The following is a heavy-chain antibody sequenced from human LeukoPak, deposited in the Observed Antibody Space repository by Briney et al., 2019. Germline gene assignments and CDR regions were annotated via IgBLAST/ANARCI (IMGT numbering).Heavy chain of an antibody. J-gene: IGHJ2*01. V-gene: IGHV4-59*01. D-gene: IGHD3-16*01. CDR1: GGSFSY. CDR2: IYDHGRT. Sequence: PSETLSLTCIVSGGSFSYLSWIRQPPGKGLEWIGIIYDHGRTEYNPSLKSRVSISLDTSKNQVSLRLNSVTPADTAVYYCARGLAGRASGAVYFDLWGRGALVTVSS. CDR3: ARGLAGRASGAVYFDL.